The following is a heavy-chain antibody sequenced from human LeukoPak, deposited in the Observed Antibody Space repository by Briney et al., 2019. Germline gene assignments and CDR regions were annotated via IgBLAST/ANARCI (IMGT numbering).Heavy chain of an antibody. CDR3: ARWTYYYDSSGYDPFVLD. V-gene: IGHV4-59*01. CDR1: GGSISSYY. CDR2: IYYSGST. Sequence: SETLSLTCTVSGGSISSYYWSWIRQPPGKGLEWIGYIYYSGSTNYNPSLKSRVTISVDTSKNQFSLKLSSVTAADTAVYYCARWTYYYDSSGYDPFVLDWGQGTLVTVSS. J-gene: IGHJ4*02. D-gene: IGHD3-22*01.